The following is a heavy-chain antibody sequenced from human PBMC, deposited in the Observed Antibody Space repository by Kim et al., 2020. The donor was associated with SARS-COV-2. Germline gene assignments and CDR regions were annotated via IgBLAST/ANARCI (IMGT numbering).Heavy chain of an antibody. CDR1: GFTFSSYA. V-gene: IGHV3-30*04. J-gene: IGHJ4*01. CDR2: ISYDGSNK. CDR3: ARGASENYYDSSGYLDY. Sequence: GGSLRLSCAASGFTFSSYAMHWVRQAPGKGLEWVAVISYDGSNKYYADSVKGRFTISRDNSKNTLYLQMNSLRAEDTAVYYCARGASENYYDSSGYLDY. D-gene: IGHD3-22*01.